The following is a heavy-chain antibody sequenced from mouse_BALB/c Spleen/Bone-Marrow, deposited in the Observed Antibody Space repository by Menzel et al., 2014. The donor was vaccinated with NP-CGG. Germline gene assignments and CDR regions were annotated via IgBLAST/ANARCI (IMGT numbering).Heavy chain of an antibody. J-gene: IGHJ2*01. V-gene: IGHV4-1*02. CDR1: GFDFSRYW. D-gene: IGHD1-2*01. Sequence: EVKLVESGGGLVQPGGSLKLSCAASGFDFSRYWMRWVRQAPGKGLEWIGEINPESRTINYSPSLKDKFIISRDNSKNTLYLRSNKVRSEDTALYYCARLDYYGCLNYWGQGTTLTVSS. CDR3: ARLDYYGCLNY. CDR2: INPESRTI.